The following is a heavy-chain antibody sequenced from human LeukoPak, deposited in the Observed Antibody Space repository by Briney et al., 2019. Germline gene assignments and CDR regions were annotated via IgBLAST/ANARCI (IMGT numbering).Heavy chain of an antibody. CDR3: AKDRSCTDDICHGDFDY. CDR2: ISGSGGST. V-gene: IGHV3-23*01. Sequence: GGSLRLSCAASGFTFSSYAVSWVRQAPGKGLEWASSISGSGGSTYSADSVKGRFTISRDNSKNTLYLQMNSLRAEDTALYYCAKDRSCTDDICHGDFDYWGQGTLVTVSS. CDR1: GFTFSSYA. D-gene: IGHD2-8*01. J-gene: IGHJ4*02.